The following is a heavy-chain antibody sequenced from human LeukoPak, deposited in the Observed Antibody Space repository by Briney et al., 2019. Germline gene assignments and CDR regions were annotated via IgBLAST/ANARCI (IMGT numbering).Heavy chain of an antibody. CDR1: GFTFSSYG. J-gene: IGHJ4*02. CDR2: IWYDGSNK. D-gene: IGHD6-13*01. V-gene: IGHV3-33*01. CDR3: ARIGIAAAVGSF. Sequence: PGRSLRLSCAASGFTFSSYGMHWVRQAPGKGLEWVAVIWYDGSNKYYADSVKGRFTISRDNSKNTLYLQMNSLRAEDTAVYYCARIGIAAAVGSFWGQGTLVTVFS.